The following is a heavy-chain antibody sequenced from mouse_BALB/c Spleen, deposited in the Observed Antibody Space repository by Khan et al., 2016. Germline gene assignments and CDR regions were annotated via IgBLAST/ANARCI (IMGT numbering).Heavy chain of an antibody. Sequence: EVQLQESGAELVKPGASVKLSCTASGFNIKDTYMHWVKQRPEQGLEWIGRIDPANGNTKYDPKFQGKATITADTSSNTAYLQLSSLTSEDTAVHYCAGEDPYYAMDYWGQGTSVTVSS. CDR3: AGEDPYYAMDY. J-gene: IGHJ4*01. V-gene: IGHV14-3*02. CDR1: GFNIKDTY. CDR2: IDPANGNT.